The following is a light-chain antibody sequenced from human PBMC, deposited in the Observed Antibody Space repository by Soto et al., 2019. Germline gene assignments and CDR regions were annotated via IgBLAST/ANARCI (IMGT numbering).Light chain of an antibody. Sequence: ETVMTQSPATLSVSPGERATLSCRASQSVSSNLAWYQQKPGQAPRLLIYGASTRATGITARFSGSGSGTEFTLTISSLQSEDFAVYYCQQYNTWPLTFGPGTKVDIK. CDR1: QSVSSN. CDR2: GAS. J-gene: IGKJ3*01. V-gene: IGKV3-15*01. CDR3: QQYNTWPLT.